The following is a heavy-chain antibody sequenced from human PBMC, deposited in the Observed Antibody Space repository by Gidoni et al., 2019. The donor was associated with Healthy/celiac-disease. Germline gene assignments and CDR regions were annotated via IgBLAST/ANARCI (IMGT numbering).Heavy chain of an antibody. J-gene: IGHJ2*01. Sequence: QVQLQESGPGLVKPSQTLSLTCTVSVGSISSGSYNWSWIRQPAGKGLEWIGRIYTSGSTNYNPSLKSRVTISVDTSKNQFSLKLSSVTAADTAVYYCASKKVDTAMVKPWYFDLWGRGTLVTVSS. CDR2: IYTSGST. D-gene: IGHD5-18*01. CDR3: ASKKVDTAMVKPWYFDL. V-gene: IGHV4-61*02. CDR1: VGSISSGSYN.